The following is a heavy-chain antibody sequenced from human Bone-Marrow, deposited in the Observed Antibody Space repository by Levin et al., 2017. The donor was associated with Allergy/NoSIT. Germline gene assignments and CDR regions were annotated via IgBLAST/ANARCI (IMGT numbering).Heavy chain of an antibody. V-gene: IGHV3-72*01. J-gene: IGHJ4*02. CDR2: TRNKANIYTT. CDR1: GFSFNDHS. D-gene: IGHD6-19*01. CDR3: AREGDSSAYYIDFDY. Sequence: LAGGSLRLSCAASGFSFNDHSMNWVRQAPGKGLEWVGRTRNKANIYTTEYAASVKGRFTISRDDSRSSLFLQMNSLLTEDTAVYYCAREGDSSAYYIDFDYWGQGTLVTVSS.